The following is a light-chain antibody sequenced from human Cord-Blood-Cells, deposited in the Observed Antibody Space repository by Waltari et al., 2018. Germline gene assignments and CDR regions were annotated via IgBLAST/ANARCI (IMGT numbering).Light chain of an antibody. CDR2: KAF. Sequence: DIQMTQSPSTLSASVGDRVTITCRASQRISSWLAWYQQKPGKAPKLLIYKAFSLESGVPSRFSGSGSGTEFTLTNSSLQPDDFATYYCQQYNSYAWTFGQGTKVEIK. CDR3: QQYNSYAWT. CDR1: QRISSW. J-gene: IGKJ1*01. V-gene: IGKV1-5*03.